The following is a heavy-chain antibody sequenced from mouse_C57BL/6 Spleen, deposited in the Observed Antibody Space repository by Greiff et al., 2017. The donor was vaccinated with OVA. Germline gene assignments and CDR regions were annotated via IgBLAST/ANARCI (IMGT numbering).Heavy chain of an antibody. Sequence: EVQVVESGGGLVQPGGSLSLSCAASGFTFTDYYMSWVRQPPGKALEWLGFIRNKANGYTTEYSASVKGRFTISRDNSQSILYLQMNALRAEDSATYYCARYIPSYYFDYWGQGTTLTVSS. CDR3: ARYIPSYYFDY. V-gene: IGHV7-3*01. CDR2: IRNKANGYTT. J-gene: IGHJ2*01. CDR1: GFTFTDYY.